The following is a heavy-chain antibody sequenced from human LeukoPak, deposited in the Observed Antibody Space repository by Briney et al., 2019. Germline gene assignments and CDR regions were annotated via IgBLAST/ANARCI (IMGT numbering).Heavy chain of an antibody. V-gene: IGHV1-18*01. CDR1: GYTFTNYG. Sequence: ASVKVSCKASGYTFTNYGISWVRQAPGQGREWMAWISAYNGNTDYAQKFQGRVAVTADTSTSTAYMELRSLRSDDTAVYYCARSGCSAGSCYSQTLRFDSWGQGTLVTVSS. CDR2: ISAYNGNT. D-gene: IGHD2-15*01. CDR3: ARSGCSAGSCYSQTLRFDS. J-gene: IGHJ4*02.